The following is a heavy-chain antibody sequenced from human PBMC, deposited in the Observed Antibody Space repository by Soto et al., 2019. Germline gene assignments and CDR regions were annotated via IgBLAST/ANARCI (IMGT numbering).Heavy chain of an antibody. CDR2: INHSGST. CDR1: GGSFGGCN. J-gene: IGHJ5*02. V-gene: IGHV4-34*01. Sequence: LPLTCGVDGGSFGGCNCRWIRQPPEKGLEWIGEINHSGSTNYNPSLKSRVTISVDTSKNQFSLKLSSVTAADTAVYYCASSADRNWFDPWGQGTLVTVSS. CDR3: ASSADRNWFDP.